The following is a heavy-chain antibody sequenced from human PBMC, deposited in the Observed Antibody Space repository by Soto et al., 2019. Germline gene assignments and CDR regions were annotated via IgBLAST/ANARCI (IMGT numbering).Heavy chain of an antibody. D-gene: IGHD1-20*01. CDR3: AHRRGGYNWEDGYFDY. Sequence: QITLKESGPTLVKPTQTLTLTCTFSGFSISTTGVGVGWIRQPPGQALEWLAFTYWDNDNRYNPSLKSRLTVAKDASKSLVVLLMTNMDPVDTATYYCAHRRGGYNWEDGYFDYWGPGTLVTVSA. CDR1: GFSISTTGVG. V-gene: IGHV2-5*02. J-gene: IGHJ4*01. CDR2: TYWDNDN.